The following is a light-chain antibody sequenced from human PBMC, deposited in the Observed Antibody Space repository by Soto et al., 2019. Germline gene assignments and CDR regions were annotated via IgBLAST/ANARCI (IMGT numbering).Light chain of an antibody. V-gene: IGKV3-20*01. Sequence: EVVLTQSPATLSLSPGERATLSCRASQSVTRSSLAWYQQKPGQSPRLLISGASSRATGIPDRFSGGGSGTDFIFNITSLEPEDSAMYYWLHYGTAQWTFGQGTKVDI. CDR2: GAS. J-gene: IGKJ1*01. CDR1: QSVTRSS. CDR3: LHYGTAQWT.